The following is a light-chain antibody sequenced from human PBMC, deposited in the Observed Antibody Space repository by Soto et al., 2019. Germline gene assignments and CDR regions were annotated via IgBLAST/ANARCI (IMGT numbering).Light chain of an antibody. V-gene: IGLV2-23*01. CDR2: EGS. Sequence: SVLTQPASVSGSPGQSITISSTGTSSDVGSYNLVSWYQQHPGKAPKLMIYEGSKRPSGVSNRFSGSKSGNTASLTISGLQAEDEADYYYCSYAGSFYVFGTGTKVTVL. CDR1: SSDVGSYNL. CDR3: CSYAGSFYV. J-gene: IGLJ1*01.